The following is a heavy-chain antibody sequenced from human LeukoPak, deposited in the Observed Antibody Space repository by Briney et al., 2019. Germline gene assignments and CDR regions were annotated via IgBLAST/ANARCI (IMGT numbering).Heavy chain of an antibody. D-gene: IGHD2-2*01. CDR2: IRGSGGST. V-gene: IGHV3-23*01. Sequence: GGSLRLSCAASGFTFSSYGMSWVRQAPGKGLEWVSGIRGSGGSTYYADSVKGRFTISRDHSKNTLYLEMNSLRGEDTAVYYCAKSRYCTSTTCSSIFWGQGTLVTVSS. J-gene: IGHJ4*02. CDR3: AKSRYCTSTTCSSIF. CDR1: GFTFSSYG.